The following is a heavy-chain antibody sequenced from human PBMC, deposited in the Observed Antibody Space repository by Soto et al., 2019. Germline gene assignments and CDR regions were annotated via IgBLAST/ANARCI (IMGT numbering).Heavy chain of an antibody. CDR2: ISYSGSNT. J-gene: IGHJ4*02. V-gene: IGHV3-30*03. CDR3: ARDPTY. Sequence: SLRLSCAASGFTFSSYGMHWVRQAPGKGLEWVSVISYSGSNTYYADSVKGRFTISRDNSKNTLYLQMNSLRADDTAVYYWARDPTYWGQGTLVTVSS. CDR1: GFTFSSYG.